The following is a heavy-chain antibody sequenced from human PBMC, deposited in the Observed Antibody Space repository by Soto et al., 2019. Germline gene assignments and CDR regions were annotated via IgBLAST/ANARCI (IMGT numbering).Heavy chain of an antibody. V-gene: IGHV3-23*01. CDR2: ISGSGFKK. Sequence: GGSLRLSCAASGFIFENFGMSWVRQAPGKGLEWISSISGSGFKKYYADPVKGRFTISRDNSKSTVYLELNNLSAEDTAVYHCAKXQGVELVPLATVDWFDPWGQGSVVTVSS. CDR3: AKXQGVELVPLATVDWFDP. D-gene: IGHD1-26*01. CDR1: GFIFENFG. J-gene: IGHJ5*02.